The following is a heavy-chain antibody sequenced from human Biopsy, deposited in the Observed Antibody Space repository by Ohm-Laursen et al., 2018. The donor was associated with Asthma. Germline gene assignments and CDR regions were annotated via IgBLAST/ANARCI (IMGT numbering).Heavy chain of an antibody. CDR2: IYYSGST. V-gene: IGHV4-31*02. Sequence: SETLSLTWTVSGGSINIGDYYWSWIRQHPVKGLEWIGHIYYSGSTYYNPSLKSRVSISLDTSKNQFSPSLTSVTAADTAVYYCARTTYGHDGFDPWGQGTLVTVSS. CDR3: ARTTYGHDGFDP. D-gene: IGHD4-17*01. J-gene: IGHJ5*02. CDR1: GGSINIGDYY.